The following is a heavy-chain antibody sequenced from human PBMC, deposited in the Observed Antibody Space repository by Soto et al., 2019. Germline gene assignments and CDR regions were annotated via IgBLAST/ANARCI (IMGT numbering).Heavy chain of an antibody. CDR2: INSDGSSS. CDR3: ARVVPYNNPDF. V-gene: IGHV3-74*01. Sequence: GGPLSLSYTAAEFTFSGYGRSLVRQAPGKGLVWVSRINSDGSSSIYAESVKGRFTISRDNAKNTLYLQMNSLSAEDTAVYYCARVVPYNNPDFWGQGTLVTVSS. J-gene: IGHJ4*02. CDR1: EFTFSGYG. D-gene: IGHD4-4*01.